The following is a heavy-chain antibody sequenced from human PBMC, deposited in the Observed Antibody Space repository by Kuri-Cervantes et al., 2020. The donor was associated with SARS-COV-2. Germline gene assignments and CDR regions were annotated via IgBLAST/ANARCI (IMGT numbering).Heavy chain of an antibody. Sequence: SCAVSGYSISSGYYWTWIRQPPGKGLEWVGYIYYNGSTYYNPSLRSRVIVSVDRSKNQFSLNLNSVTAADTAVYYCARGGYSSGWYAVDWGQGTLVTVSS. J-gene: IGHJ4*02. CDR2: IYYNGST. D-gene: IGHD6-19*01. CDR1: GYSISSGYY. V-gene: IGHV4-31*02. CDR3: ARGGYSSGWYAVD.